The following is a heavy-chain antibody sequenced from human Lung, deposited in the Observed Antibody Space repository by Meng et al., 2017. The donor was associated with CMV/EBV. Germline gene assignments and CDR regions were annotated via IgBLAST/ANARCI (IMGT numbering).Heavy chain of an antibody. Sequence: SGGAISNYYWSWIRQPPGKGLEWIGYIYYSGSTNYNPSLKSRVTISVDTSKNQFSLKLSSVTAADTAVYYCAGGYCSSTSCYLVFGYWGQGTLVTVSS. J-gene: IGHJ4*02. CDR3: AGGYCSSTSCYLVFGY. V-gene: IGHV4-59*01. CDR2: IYYSGST. D-gene: IGHD2-2*01. CDR1: GGAISNYY.